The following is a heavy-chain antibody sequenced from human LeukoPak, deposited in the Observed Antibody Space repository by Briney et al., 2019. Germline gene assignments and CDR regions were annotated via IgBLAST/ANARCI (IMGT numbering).Heavy chain of an antibody. CDR3: AREPSYYSYNTDV. Sequence: GGSLRLSCVASGFTFSNYWMSWVRQAPGKGLEWVANIKQDGSEEYYVDSVKGRFTISRDNAKNSLFVQMNRLRAEDTAVYYCAREPSYYSYNTDVWGKGTTVTVSS. CDR2: IKQDGSEE. V-gene: IGHV3-7*01. CDR1: GFTFSNYW. J-gene: IGHJ6*03.